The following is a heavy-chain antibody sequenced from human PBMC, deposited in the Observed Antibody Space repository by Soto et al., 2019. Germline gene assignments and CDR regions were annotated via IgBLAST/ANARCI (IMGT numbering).Heavy chain of an antibody. V-gene: IGHV3-30*18. D-gene: IGHD6-6*01. CDR3: AKGGSFDI. J-gene: IGHJ4*02. Sequence: QVQLVESGGSVVQPGGSRRLSCAASGFSFSYYGLHWVRQAPGKGLEWLALITHDGYNRYYADSVKGRFTISRDKSKNAIFLQMNSLKSEDTAVYYCAKGGSFDIWGQGTPVTVSS. CDR1: GFSFSYYG. CDR2: ITHDGYNR.